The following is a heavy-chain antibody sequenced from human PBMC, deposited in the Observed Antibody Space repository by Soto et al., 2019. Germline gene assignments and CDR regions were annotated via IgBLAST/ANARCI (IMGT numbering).Heavy chain of an antibody. Sequence: QVQLVQSGAEVVKPGASVKVSCKASGYTFTTYFLHWVRQAPGQGLEWPGWILPGSGGTNYAQKFQGRVTMTRDTSINTANMDLSRLTSDDTGVYYCAREWPRGTDYWGKGALITVSS. CDR1: GYTFTTYF. J-gene: IGHJ4*02. V-gene: IGHV1-2*02. CDR3: AREWPRGTDY. D-gene: IGHD1-1*01. CDR2: ILPGSGGT.